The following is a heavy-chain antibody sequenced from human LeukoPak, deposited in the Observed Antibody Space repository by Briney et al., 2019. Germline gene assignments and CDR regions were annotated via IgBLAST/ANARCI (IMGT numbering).Heavy chain of an antibody. J-gene: IGHJ6*03. D-gene: IGHD2-21*02. CDR2: MNPNSGNT. CDR3: ARSRVVTAIHPYYYYMDV. Sequence: ASVKVSCKASGYTFTSYDINWVRQATGQGLEWMGWMNPNSGNTGYAQKFQGRVAMTRNTSISTAYMELSSLRSEDTAVYYCARSRVVTAIHPYYYYMDVWGKGTTVTISS. V-gene: IGHV1-8*01. CDR1: GYTFTSYD.